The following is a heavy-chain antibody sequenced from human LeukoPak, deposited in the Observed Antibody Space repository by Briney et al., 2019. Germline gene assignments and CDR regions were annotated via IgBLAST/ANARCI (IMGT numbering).Heavy chain of an antibody. CDR1: GGSISSNSYY. D-gene: IGHD6-19*01. Sequence: PSETLSLTCTVSGGSISSNSYYWGWIRQPPGKGLEWIGSFYYSGSTYYNPSLKSRVTISVDTSKNQFSLKLNSVTAADTAVYYCARHPTPGSSSGWYGGFDYWGQGTLVTVSS. V-gene: IGHV4-39*01. CDR2: FYYSGST. J-gene: IGHJ4*02. CDR3: ARHPTPGSSSGWYGGFDY.